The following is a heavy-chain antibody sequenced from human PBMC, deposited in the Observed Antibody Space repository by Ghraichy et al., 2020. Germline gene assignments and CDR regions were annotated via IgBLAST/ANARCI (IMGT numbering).Heavy chain of an antibody. J-gene: IGHJ4*02. CDR2: IIPIFGTA. V-gene: IGHV1-69*13. D-gene: IGHD6-6*01. Sequence: SVKVSCKASGGTFSSYAISWVRQAPGQGLEWMGGIIPIFGTANYAQKFQGRVTITADESTSTAYMELSSLRSEDTAVYYCARDDLLMTSIAARRGFDYWGQGTLVTVSS. CDR1: GGTFSSYA. CDR3: ARDDLLMTSIAARRGFDY.